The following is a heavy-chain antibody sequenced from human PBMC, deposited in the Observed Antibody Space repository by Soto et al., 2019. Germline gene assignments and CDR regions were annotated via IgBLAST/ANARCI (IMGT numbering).Heavy chain of an antibody. CDR3: AREAICIDY. J-gene: IGHJ4*02. V-gene: IGHV3-30-3*01. D-gene: IGHD2-21*01. CDR2: ISYDGSNK. CDR1: GFTFSSYA. Sequence: QVQLVESGGGVVQPGRSLRLSCAASGFTFSSYAMHWVRQAPGKGLEWVAVISYDGSNKYYADSVKGRFTISRDNSKNTLYLQMNSLRAEDTAVYYCAREAICIDYWGQGTLVTVSS.